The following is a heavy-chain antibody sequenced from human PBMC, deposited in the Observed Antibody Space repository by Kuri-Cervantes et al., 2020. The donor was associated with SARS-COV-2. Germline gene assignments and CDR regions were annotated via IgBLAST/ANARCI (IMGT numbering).Heavy chain of an antibody. CDR3: ARDYYGSGSYYPVY. D-gene: IGHD3-10*01. CDR2: ISAYNGNT. Sequence: ASVKVSCKASGYTFTSYGISWVRQAPGQGLEWMGWISAYNGNTNYAQKFQGRVTMTRDTSISTAYMELSRLRSDDTAVYYCARDYYGSGSYYPVYWGQGTLVTVSS. CDR1: GYTFTSYG. J-gene: IGHJ4*02. V-gene: IGHV1-18*01.